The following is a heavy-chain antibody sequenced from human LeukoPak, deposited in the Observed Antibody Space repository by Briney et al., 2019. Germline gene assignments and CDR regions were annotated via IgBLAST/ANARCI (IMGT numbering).Heavy chain of an antibody. D-gene: IGHD1-1*01. J-gene: IGHJ4*02. CDR3: ARVNWSSYYFDY. CDR2: IYYSGST. Sequence: SETLSLTCTVSGGSISSYYWSWVRQPPGKGLEWIGYIYYSGSTNYNPSLKSRVTISVDTSKNQFSLKLSSVTAADTAVYYCARVNWSSYYFDYWGQGTLVTVSS. V-gene: IGHV4-59*01. CDR1: GGSISSYY.